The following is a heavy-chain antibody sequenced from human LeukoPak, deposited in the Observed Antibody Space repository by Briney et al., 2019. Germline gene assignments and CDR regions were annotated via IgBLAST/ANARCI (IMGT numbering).Heavy chain of an antibody. V-gene: IGHV4-4*07. CDR2: VSSSGST. D-gene: IGHD5-24*01. Sequence: SETLSLTCTVSGGSISTHLWSWVRQPAGKGLGWIGRVSSSGSTNYNPSLKSRVTMSVDMSKNQFTLNLISVTAADTAVYYCARGGYNELDYWGQGILVTVSS. CDR3: ARGGYNELDY. CDR1: GGSISTHL. J-gene: IGHJ4*01.